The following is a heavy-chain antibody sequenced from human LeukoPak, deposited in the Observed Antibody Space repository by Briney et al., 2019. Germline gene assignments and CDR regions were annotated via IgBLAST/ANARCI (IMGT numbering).Heavy chain of an antibody. V-gene: IGHV4-59*08. CDR2: IYYSGST. CDR1: GGSISSYY. CDR3: ARLRLDYFDY. D-gene: IGHD6-6*01. Sequence: PSETLSLTCTVSGGSISSYYWSWIRQPPGKGLEWIGYIYYSGSTNYNPSLKSRVTISVDTSKNQFSLKLSSVTAADTAVYYCARLRLDYFDYWGQGTLVTVSS. J-gene: IGHJ4*02.